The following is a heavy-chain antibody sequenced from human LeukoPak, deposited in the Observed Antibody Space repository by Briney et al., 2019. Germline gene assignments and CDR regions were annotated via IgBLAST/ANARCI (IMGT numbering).Heavy chain of an antibody. D-gene: IGHD5-18*01. CDR3: ARVGTPMVTIVAPYYMDV. Sequence: GGSLRLSCAASGFTFTSYAMYWVRQAPGKGLEWVAVISYDGSNKYSADSVKGRFTVSRDNSKNTLYLQMNSLRAEDTAVFYCARVGTPMVTIVAPYYMDVWGKGTTVTVSS. CDR1: GFTFTSYA. CDR2: ISYDGSNK. V-gene: IGHV3-30*04. J-gene: IGHJ6*03.